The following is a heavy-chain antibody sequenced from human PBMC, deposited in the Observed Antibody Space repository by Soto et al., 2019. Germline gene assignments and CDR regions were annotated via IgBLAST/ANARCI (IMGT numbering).Heavy chain of an antibody. CDR3: AKAFCTSGGCKKTVFGF. Sequence: QLQLQESGPGLAKPLETLSLTCTVSGGSITTTGSYWGWVRQPPGKGLEWIGTISYSGGTYYNPSLRSRVSMCVGPSGNQFSQRLSSVIPADTPVYHCAKAFCTSGGCKKTVFGFWGHGTLVTVSS. J-gene: IGHJ4*01. D-gene: IGHD2-8*01. V-gene: IGHV4-39*01. CDR1: GGSITTTGSY. CDR2: ISYSGGT.